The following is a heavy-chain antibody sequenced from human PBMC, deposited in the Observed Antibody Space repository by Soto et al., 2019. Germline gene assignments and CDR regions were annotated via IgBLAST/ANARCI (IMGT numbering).Heavy chain of an antibody. V-gene: IGHV3-30-3*01. Sequence: QVQLVESGGGVVQPGRSLRLSCAASGFTFSSYAMHWVRQAPGKGLEWVAVISYDGSNKYYADSVKGRFTISRDNSKNTLYLQMNSLRAADTAVYYCARVNGAHGDYWGQGTLVTVSS. CDR3: ARVNGAHGDY. CDR1: GFTFSSYA. D-gene: IGHD4-17*01. J-gene: IGHJ4*02. CDR2: ISYDGSNK.